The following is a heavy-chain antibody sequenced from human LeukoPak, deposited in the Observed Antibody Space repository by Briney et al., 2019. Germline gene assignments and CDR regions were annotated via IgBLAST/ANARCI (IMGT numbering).Heavy chain of an antibody. CDR3: AGRGDGNLYYFDH. CDR2: IKQDGGEK. D-gene: IGHD5-24*01. CDR1: GLTYSDAW. J-gene: IGHJ4*02. Sequence: GGSLRLSCAVFGLTYSDAWMSWVRQAPGKGLEWVANIKQDGGEKYYVDSVKGRFTISRDNAKNSLYLQMNSLRPEDTAVYYCAGRGDGNLYYFDHWGQGTLVTASS. V-gene: IGHV3-7*04.